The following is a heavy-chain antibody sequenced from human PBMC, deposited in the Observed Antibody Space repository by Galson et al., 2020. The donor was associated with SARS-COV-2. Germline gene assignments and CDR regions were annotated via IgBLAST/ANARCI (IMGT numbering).Heavy chain of an antibody. D-gene: IGHD3-3*01. J-gene: IGHJ4*01. CDR3: ATSFSIFGVVPPDY. V-gene: IGHV1-24*01. CDR1: GYTLTELS. Sequence: ASVKVSCKVSGYTLTELSMHWVRQAPGKGLEWMGGFDPEDGETIYAQKFQGRVTMTEDTSTDTAYMELSSLRSEDTAVYYCATSFSIFGVVPPDYWGHGTLVTVSS. CDR2: FDPEDGET.